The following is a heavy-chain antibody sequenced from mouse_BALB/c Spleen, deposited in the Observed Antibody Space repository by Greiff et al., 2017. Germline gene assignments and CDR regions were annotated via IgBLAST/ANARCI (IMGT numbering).Heavy chain of an antibody. D-gene: IGHD2-3*01. CDR1: GFNIKDYY. J-gene: IGHJ2*01. CDR2: IDPENGDT. Sequence: VQLQHSGAELVRSGASVKLSCTASGFNIKDYYMHWVKQRPEQGLEWIGWIDPENGDTEYAPKFQGKATMTADTSSNTAYLQLSSLTSEDTAVYYCTAIRWFYYFDYWGEGTTHTVPS. V-gene: IGHV14-4*02. CDR3: TAIRWFYYFDY.